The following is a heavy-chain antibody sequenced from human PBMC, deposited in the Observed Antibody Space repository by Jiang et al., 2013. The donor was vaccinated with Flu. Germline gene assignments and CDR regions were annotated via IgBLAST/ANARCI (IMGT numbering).Heavy chain of an antibody. D-gene: IGHD1-26*01. J-gene: IGHJ6*02. CDR3: ARDRRGSYGGYYYGVDV. CDR2: FYYTGST. Sequence: GSGLVKPSQTLSLTCTVSGVSINSGGYYWTWIRQHPGKGLGWIGSFYYTGSTYYNPSLKSRVTISVDMSKNHFSLNLSSVTAADTAVYYCARDRRGSYGGYYYGVDVWGQGTTVTVSS. CDR1: GVSINSGGYY. V-gene: IGHV4-31*03.